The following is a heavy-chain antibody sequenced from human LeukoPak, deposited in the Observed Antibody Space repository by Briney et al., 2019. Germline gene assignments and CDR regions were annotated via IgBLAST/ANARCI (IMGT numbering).Heavy chain of an antibody. Sequence: ASVKVSCKASGYTFTGYYMHWVRQAPGQGLEWMGWINPISGGPNYAQKFPGRVTMTRDTAISTAYMELSRLRSDDTAVYYCAREVITGTTVDFDYWGQGTLVTVSS. J-gene: IGHJ4*02. CDR1: GYTFTGYY. V-gene: IGHV1-2*02. CDR2: INPISGGP. CDR3: AREVITGTTVDFDY. D-gene: IGHD1-7*01.